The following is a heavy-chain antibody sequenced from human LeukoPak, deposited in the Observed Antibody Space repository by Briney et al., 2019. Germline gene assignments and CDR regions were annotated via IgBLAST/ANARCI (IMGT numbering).Heavy chain of an antibody. J-gene: IGHJ3*02. CDR1: GGSISSYY. V-gene: IGHV4-4*07. CDR2: IYSSGST. D-gene: IGHD3-22*01. CDR3: ARGSRITMIIVADDAFDI. Sequence: SETLSLTCTVSGGSISSYYWSWIRQPAGKGLEWIGCIYSSGSTNYNPSLKSRVTMSVDTSKNQFSLKLRSVTAADTAVYYCARGSRITMIIVADDAFDIWGQGTMVTVSS.